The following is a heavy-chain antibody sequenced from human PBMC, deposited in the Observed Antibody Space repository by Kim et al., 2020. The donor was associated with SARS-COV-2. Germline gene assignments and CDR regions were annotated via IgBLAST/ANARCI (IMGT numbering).Heavy chain of an antibody. J-gene: IGHJ4*02. CDR2: ISAYNGNT. CDR3: ASHRVGNSYGYFDY. D-gene: IGHD5-18*01. Sequence: ASVKVSCKASGYTFTSYGFSWVRQAPGQGLEWMGWISAYNGNTNYAQKLQGRVTMTTDTSTSTAYMELRSLRSDDTAVHYCASHRVGNSYGYFDYWGQGTLVTVSS. CDR1: GYTFTSYG. V-gene: IGHV1-18*04.